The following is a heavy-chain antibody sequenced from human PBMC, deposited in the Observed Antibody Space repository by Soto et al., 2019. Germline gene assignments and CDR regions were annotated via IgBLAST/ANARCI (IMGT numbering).Heavy chain of an antibody. Sequence: PGESLKISCAASGFTFSNAWMSWVRQAPGKGLEWVGRIKSKTDGGTTDYAAPVKGRFTISRDDSKNTLYLQMNSLKTEDTAVYYCTTDPLVRGVTWFDPWGQGTLVTVSS. CDR1: GFTFSNAW. V-gene: IGHV3-15*01. CDR2: IKSKTDGGTT. J-gene: IGHJ5*02. CDR3: TTDPLVRGVTWFDP. D-gene: IGHD3-10*01.